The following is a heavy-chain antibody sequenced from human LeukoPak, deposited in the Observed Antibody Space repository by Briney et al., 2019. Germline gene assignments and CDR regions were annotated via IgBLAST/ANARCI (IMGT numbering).Heavy chain of an antibody. Sequence: GASLKISCKVSGYSFTSYWIGWVRQMPGKGLEYMVIIYPGDSETRYSPSFKGQVTISADKSISTAYLQWSSLKASDTAMYYCARHVGVTTEFDYWGQGTLVTVSS. CDR1: GYSFTSYW. V-gene: IGHV5-51*01. CDR2: IYPGDSET. D-gene: IGHD3-3*01. CDR3: ARHVGVTTEFDY. J-gene: IGHJ4*02.